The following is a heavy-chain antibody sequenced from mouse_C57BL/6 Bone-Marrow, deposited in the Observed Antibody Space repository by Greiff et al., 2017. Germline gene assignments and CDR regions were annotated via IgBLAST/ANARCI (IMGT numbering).Heavy chain of an antibody. Sequence: EVQLQQSGGDLVKPGGSLQLSCAASGFTFSSYGMSWVRQTPDKRLEWVATISSGGSYTYYPDSVKGRFTISRDNAKNTLYLQMSSLKSEDTAMYYCARHVELRGWFAYWGQGALVTVSA. J-gene: IGHJ3*01. CDR2: ISSGGSYT. D-gene: IGHD1-3*01. V-gene: IGHV5-6*01. CDR3: ARHVELRGWFAY. CDR1: GFTFSSYG.